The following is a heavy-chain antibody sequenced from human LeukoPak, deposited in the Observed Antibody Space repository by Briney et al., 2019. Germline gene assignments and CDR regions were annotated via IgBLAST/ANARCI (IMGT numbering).Heavy chain of an antibody. Sequence: GGSLRLSCAASGFTFSSYSMNWVRQAPGKGLEWVSYISSSSSTIYYADSVKGRFTISRDNSKNTLYLQMNSLRAEDTAVYYCAITRELWLHPAFDYWGQGTLVTVSS. J-gene: IGHJ4*02. D-gene: IGHD5-18*01. CDR3: AITRELWLHPAFDY. CDR2: ISSSSSTI. V-gene: IGHV3-48*01. CDR1: GFTFSSYS.